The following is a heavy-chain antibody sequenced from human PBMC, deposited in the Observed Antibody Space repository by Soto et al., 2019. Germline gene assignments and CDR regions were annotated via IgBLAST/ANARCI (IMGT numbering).Heavy chain of an antibody. CDR2: ISAYNGNT. V-gene: IGHV1-18*01. Sequence: QVPLVQSGAEVKKPGASVKVSCKASGYTFTSYGISWVRQAPGQGLEWMGWISAYNGNTNYAQKLQGRVTMTTDTSTSTAYMELRSLRSDDTAVYYCATMGGYCSSTSCPPWNWFDPWGQGTLVTVSS. CDR3: ATMGGYCSSTSCPPWNWFDP. CDR1: GYTFTSYG. D-gene: IGHD2-2*01. J-gene: IGHJ5*02.